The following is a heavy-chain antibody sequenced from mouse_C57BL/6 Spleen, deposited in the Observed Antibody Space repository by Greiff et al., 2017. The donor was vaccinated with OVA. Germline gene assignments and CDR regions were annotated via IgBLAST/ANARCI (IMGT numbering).Heavy chain of an antibody. CDR3: ARDGGVFAY. CDR2: IYPGDGDT. CDR1: GYAFSSSW. J-gene: IGHJ3*01. V-gene: IGHV1-82*01. D-gene: IGHD1-2*01. Sequence: VQLQESGPELVKPGASVKISCKASGYAFSSSWMNWVKQRPGKGLEWIGRIYPGDGDTNYNGKFKGKATLTADKSSSTAYMQLSSLTSEDSAVYFCARDGGVFAYWGQGTLVTVSA.